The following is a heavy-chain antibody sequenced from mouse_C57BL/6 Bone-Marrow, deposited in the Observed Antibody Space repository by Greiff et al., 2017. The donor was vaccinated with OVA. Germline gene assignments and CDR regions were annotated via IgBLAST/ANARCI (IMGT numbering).Heavy chain of an antibody. V-gene: IGHV1-15*01. J-gene: IGHJ3*01. D-gene: IGHD1-1*01. CDR1: GYTFTDYE. Sequence: QVQLQQSGAELVRPGASVTLSCEASGYTFTDYEMHWVKQTPVHGLEWIGAIDPETGGTAYNQKFKGKAILTADKSSSTAYMELRSLTSEDSAVYYCTRSYGSSPFAYWGQGTLVTVSA. CDR2: IDPETGGT. CDR3: TRSYGSSPFAY.